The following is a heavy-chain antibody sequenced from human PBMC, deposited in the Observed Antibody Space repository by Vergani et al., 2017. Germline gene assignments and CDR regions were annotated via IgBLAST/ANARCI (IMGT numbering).Heavy chain of an antibody. Sequence: QLQLQESGSGLVTPSQTLSLTCAVSGGPISSGGYSWSWIRQPPGKGLEWIGYIYHSGSTYYNPSLKSRVTVSVDRSKNQFSLKLSSVTAADTAVYYCAGANYDSSGGSWFDPWGQGTLVTVSS. CDR1: GGPISSGGYS. J-gene: IGHJ5*02. D-gene: IGHD3-22*01. CDR3: AGANYDSSGGSWFDP. CDR2: IYHSGST. V-gene: IGHV4-30-2*01.